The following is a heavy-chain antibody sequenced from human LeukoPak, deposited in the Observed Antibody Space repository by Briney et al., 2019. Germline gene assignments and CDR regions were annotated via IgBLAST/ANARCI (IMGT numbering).Heavy chain of an antibody. CDR1: GFTFGDHA. D-gene: IGHD4-11*01. J-gene: IGHJ4*02. V-gene: IGHV3-49*03. Sequence: GGSLRLSCTASGFTFGDHAMSWFRQAPGKGLEWVGFIRSKAYGGTTEYAASVKGRFTISRDDSKSIAYLQMNSLKTEDTAVYYCTRTTEAGTHYFDYWGQGTLVTVSS. CDR3: TRTTEAGTHYFDY. CDR2: IRSKAYGGTT.